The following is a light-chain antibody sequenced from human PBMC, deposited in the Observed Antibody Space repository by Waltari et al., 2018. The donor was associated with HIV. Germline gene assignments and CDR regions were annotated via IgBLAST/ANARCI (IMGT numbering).Light chain of an antibody. CDR1: QDVATW. CDR2: AAS. J-gene: IGKJ1*01. CDR3: QQAYDFPPT. Sequence: TGRARQDVATWLAWTQQRPGEAPRLLIYAASRLHDGVPSRFSGDGSDREFTLTIGSLQPEDFATYYCQQAYDFPPTFGQGTKVE. V-gene: IGKV1-12*01.